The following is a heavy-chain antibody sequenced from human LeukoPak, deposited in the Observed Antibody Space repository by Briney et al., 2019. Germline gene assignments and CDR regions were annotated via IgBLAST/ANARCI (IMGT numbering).Heavy chain of an antibody. CDR1: GGSFSGYY. CDR2: INHSGST. J-gene: IGHJ4*02. Sequence: SETLSLTCAVYGGSFSGYYWSWLRQPPGKGLEWIGEINHSGSTNYNPSLKSRVTISVDTSKNQFSLKLSSVTAADTAVYYCARLRPLTYYYGSSGYSYWGQGTLVTVSS. V-gene: IGHV4-34*01. CDR3: ARLRPLTYYYGSSGYSY. D-gene: IGHD3-22*01.